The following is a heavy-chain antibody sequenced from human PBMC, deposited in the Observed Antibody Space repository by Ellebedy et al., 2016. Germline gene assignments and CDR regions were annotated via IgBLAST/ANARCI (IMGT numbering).Heavy chain of an antibody. CDR1: GGTFSSYA. Sequence: SVKVSCXASGGTFSSYAISWVRQAPGQGLEWMGGIIPIFGTANYAQKFQGRVTITADKSTSTAYMELSSLRSEDTAVYYCARDERSSYDILTGYLPYYFDYWGQGTLVTVSS. CDR2: IIPIFGTA. CDR3: ARDERSSYDILTGYLPYYFDY. V-gene: IGHV1-69*06. J-gene: IGHJ4*02. D-gene: IGHD3-9*01.